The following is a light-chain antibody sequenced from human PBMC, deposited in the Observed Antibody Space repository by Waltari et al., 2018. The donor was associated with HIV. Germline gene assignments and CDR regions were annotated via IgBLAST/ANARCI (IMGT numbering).Light chain of an antibody. Sequence: QSALTQPPSASGSPGQSVTISCTGTSSDIGGYNYVSWYQKYPGKAPKLIIYEVKKLPAGVPDCSSRSKSGNAASLTVSGLQAQDEADYICTSYAGRSNGWVFGAGTKLTVL. CDR3: TSYAGRSNGWV. CDR2: EVK. J-gene: IGLJ3*02. CDR1: SSDIGGYNY. V-gene: IGLV2-8*01.